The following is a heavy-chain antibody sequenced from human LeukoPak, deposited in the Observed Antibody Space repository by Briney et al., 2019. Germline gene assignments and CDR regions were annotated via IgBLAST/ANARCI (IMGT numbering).Heavy chain of an antibody. CDR2: ISYNGSP. CDR1: GDSISNSY. CDR3: ARDHWLLSSKTWYYYGMDV. J-gene: IGHJ6*02. D-gene: IGHD3-9*01. Sequence: SETLSLTCTVSGDSISNSYWSWIRQPPGKGLEWIGYISYNGSPDYSPSLKSRVTISADTSKNQFSLTLRFVTAADTAVYYCARDHWLLSSKTWYYYGMDVWGQGTTVTVSS. V-gene: IGHV4-59*01.